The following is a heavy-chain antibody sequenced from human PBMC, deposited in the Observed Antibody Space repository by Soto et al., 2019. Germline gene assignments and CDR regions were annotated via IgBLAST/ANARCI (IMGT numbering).Heavy chain of an antibody. D-gene: IGHD3-9*01. CDR1: GYTFTSYG. Sequence: ASVKVSCKASGYTFTSYGISWVRQAPGQGLEWMGWISAYNGNTNYAQKLQARVTMTTDTSTSTAYMELRSLRPDDAAVYDCAGDAIWTYDILYGYYSVAMDDWGQGTLVTVSS. CDR2: ISAYNGNT. J-gene: IGHJ4*02. CDR3: AGDAIWTYDILYGYYSVAMDD. V-gene: IGHV1-18*01.